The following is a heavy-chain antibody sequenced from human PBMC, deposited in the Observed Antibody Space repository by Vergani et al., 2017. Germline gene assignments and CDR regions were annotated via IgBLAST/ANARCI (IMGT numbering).Heavy chain of an antibody. CDR3: ARSPRYYYDSSGYQTFDY. CDR2: IYYSGST. J-gene: IGHJ4*02. V-gene: IGHV4-39*01. Sequence: QLQLQESGPGLVKPSETLSLTCTVSGGSISSSSYYWGWIRQPPGKGLEWIGSIYYSGSTYYNPSLKRRVTISVDTSKNQFSLKLSSVTAADTAVYYCARSPRYYYDSSGYQTFDYWGQGTLVTVSS. D-gene: IGHD3-22*01. CDR1: GGSISSSSYY.